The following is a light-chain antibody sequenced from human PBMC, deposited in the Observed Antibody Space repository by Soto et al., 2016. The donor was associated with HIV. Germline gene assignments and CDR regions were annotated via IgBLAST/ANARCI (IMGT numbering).Light chain of an antibody. V-gene: IGLV3-21*01. CDR2: DDN. Sequence: SYELTQSPPVSVAPGKTARISCRGNNIDTKSVHWYQQKPGQAPVLVLYDDNDRPSGIPERFSGSNSGNTATLTISRVEAGDTTTEHRVFGGGTRLTVL. CDR1: NIDTKS. J-gene: IGLJ3*02. CDR3: V.